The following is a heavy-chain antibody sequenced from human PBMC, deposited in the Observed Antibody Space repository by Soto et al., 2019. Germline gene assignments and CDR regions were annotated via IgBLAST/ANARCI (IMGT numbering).Heavy chain of an antibody. Sequence: PGESLKISCSGSGYSFSSYWIAWVRQMPGKGLEWMGIVYPGNSDAKYSPSFQGQVTISADESINTAYLQWSSLKASDTAMYYCARFVGRTPLDCWGQGTLVTVSS. CDR3: ARFVGRTPLDC. J-gene: IGHJ4*02. CDR2: VYPGNSDA. CDR1: GYSFSSYW. D-gene: IGHD3-16*01. V-gene: IGHV5-51*01.